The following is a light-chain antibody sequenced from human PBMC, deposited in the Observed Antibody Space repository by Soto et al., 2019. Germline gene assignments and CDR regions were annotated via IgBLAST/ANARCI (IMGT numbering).Light chain of an antibody. V-gene: IGKV3-15*01. CDR1: QSVSSSY. CDR2: GAS. CDR3: QPYNNWPLT. Sequence: EVAMEQTPVTLSVTPGERATLSCSASQSVSSSYLAWYQQKPGQAPRLLIYGASSRATGVPTRFSGSRSGAEFTLTINSLQSEDFAVYYCQPYNNWPLTFGGGTKVDI. J-gene: IGKJ4*01.